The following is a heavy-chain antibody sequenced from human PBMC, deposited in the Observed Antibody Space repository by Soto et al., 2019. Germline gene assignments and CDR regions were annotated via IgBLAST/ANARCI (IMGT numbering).Heavy chain of an antibody. V-gene: IGHV1-3*01. J-gene: IGHJ5*02. CDR2: INAGNGNT. Sequence: ASVKVSCKASGYTFTSYAMHWVRQAPGQRLEWMGWINAGNGNTKYSQKFQGRVTITRDTSASTAYMELSSLRSEDTAVYYCARMVADWDHDWFDPWGQGTLVTVSS. CDR3: ARMVADWDHDWFDP. D-gene: IGHD3-9*01. CDR1: GYTFTSYA.